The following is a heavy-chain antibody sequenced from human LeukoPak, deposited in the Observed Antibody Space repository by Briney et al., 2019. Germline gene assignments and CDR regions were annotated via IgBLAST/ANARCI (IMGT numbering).Heavy chain of an antibody. V-gene: IGHV3-9*01. CDR2: ISWNSGSI. CDR1: GFTFDDYS. CDR3: ARDFVSSGPDY. J-gene: IGHJ4*02. D-gene: IGHD6-19*01. Sequence: PGGSLRLSWAASGFTFDDYSIHWVRQAPGKGLEWVSGISWNSGSIAYVDSVKGRFTISRDNSKNTLYLQMNSLRAEDTAVYYRARDFVSSGPDYWGQGTLVTVSS.